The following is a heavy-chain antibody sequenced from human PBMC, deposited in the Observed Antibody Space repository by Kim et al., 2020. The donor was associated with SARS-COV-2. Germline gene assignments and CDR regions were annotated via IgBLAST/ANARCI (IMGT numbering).Heavy chain of an antibody. Sequence: GGSLRLSCAASGFTFSSYAMSWVRQAPGKGLEWVSAISGSGGSTYYADSVKGRFTISRDNSKNTLYLQMNSLRAEDTAVYYCAKDGYSYGYGPYYFDYWGQGPLVTVSS. CDR1: GFTFSSYA. D-gene: IGHD5-18*01. J-gene: IGHJ4*02. V-gene: IGHV3-23*01. CDR2: ISGSGGST. CDR3: AKDGYSYGYGPYYFDY.